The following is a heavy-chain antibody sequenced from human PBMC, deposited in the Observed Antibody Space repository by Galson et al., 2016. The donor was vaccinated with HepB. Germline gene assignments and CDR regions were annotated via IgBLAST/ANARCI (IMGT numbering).Heavy chain of an antibody. CDR2: TSYDGTNE. Sequence: SLRLSCAASGLTFSSYGMHWVRQAPGKGLEWVAVTSYDGTNEDYADSVKGRFNISRDNSKNTLYLQMNSLRDEDTAVYYCAKAAWNSSGWYDYWGQGTLVTVSS. J-gene: IGHJ4*02. V-gene: IGHV3-30*18. CDR1: GLTFSSYG. D-gene: IGHD6-19*01. CDR3: AKAAWNSSGWYDY.